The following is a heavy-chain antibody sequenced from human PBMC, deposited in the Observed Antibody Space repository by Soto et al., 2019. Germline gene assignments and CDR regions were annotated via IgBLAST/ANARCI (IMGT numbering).Heavy chain of an antibody. CDR2: VWYDGTNK. V-gene: IGHV3-33*01. J-gene: IGHJ6*03. CDR1: GFTFSSYG. CDR3: ARGQGAYYYYMDV. Sequence: GGSVRLSCAASGFTFSSYGIHWVRQAPGKGLEWVAVVWYDGTNKYYADSVKGRFTISRDNSKNTLYLQMNSLRAEDTAVYYCARGQGAYYYYMDVWGKGTTVTVSS.